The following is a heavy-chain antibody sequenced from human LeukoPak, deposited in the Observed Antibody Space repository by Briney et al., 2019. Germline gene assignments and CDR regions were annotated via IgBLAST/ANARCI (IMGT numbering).Heavy chain of an antibody. D-gene: IGHD6-13*01. CDR1: GGPISSSSYY. J-gene: IGHJ4*02. CDR2: IYYSGST. Sequence: SETLSLTCTVSGGPISSSSYYWGWIRQPPGKGLEWIGSIYYSGSTYYNPSLKSRVTISVDTSKNQFSLKLSSVTAADTAVYYCARSYSSSWYGRGFYFDYWGQGTLVTVSS. CDR3: ARSYSSSWYGRGFYFDY. V-gene: IGHV4-39*01.